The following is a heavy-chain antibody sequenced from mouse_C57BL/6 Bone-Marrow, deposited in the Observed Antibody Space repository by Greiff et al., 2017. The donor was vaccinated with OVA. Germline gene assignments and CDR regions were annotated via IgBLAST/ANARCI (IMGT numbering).Heavy chain of an antibody. CDR3: ARYGLPLDY. CDR2: IYPGSGST. Sequence: QVQLKQPGAELVKPGASVKMSCKASGYTFTSYWLTWVKQRPGQGLEWIGDIYPGSGSTNYNEKFKSKATLTVDTSSSTAYMQLSSLTSEDSAVYYCARYGLPLDYWGQGTTLTVSS. CDR1: GYTFTSYW. D-gene: IGHD2-2*01. J-gene: IGHJ2*01. V-gene: IGHV1-55*01.